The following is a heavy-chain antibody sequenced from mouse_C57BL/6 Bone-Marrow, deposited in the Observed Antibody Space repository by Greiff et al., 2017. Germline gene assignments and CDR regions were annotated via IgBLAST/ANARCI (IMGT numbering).Heavy chain of an antibody. J-gene: IGHJ4*01. CDR1: GFTFSDAW. D-gene: IGHD1-1*01. CDR2: IRNKANNHAT. CDR3: TSDYPYYCSSNYAMDD. V-gene: IGHV6-6*01. Sequence: EVQLQQSGGGLVQPGGSMKLSCAASGFTFSDAWMDWVRQPPEKGLEWVAEIRNKANNHATYYAESVKGRFTISRDDSQSMVYLLMHRLRAADTGIYYCTSDYPYYCSSNYAMDDWGQGTSVTVSS.